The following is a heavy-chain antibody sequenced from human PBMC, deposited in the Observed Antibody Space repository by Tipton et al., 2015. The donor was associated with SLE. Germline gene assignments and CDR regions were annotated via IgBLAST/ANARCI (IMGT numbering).Heavy chain of an antibody. CDR3: AKDSGSFDD. V-gene: IGHV3-23*01. CDR1: GFTFSNYA. D-gene: IGHD1-26*01. Sequence: SLRLSCAASGFTFSNYATTWVRQAPGKGLEWVSAISDTGINTFYADSVKGRFTVSRGNSRNTLYLQMNSLRAEDTAVYYCAKDSGSFDDWGQGTLVSVSS. J-gene: IGHJ4*02. CDR2: ISDTGINT.